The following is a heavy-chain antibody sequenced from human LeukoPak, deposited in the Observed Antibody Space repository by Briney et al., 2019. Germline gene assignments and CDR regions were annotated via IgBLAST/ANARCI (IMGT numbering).Heavy chain of an antibody. Sequence: SQTRSLTCAISGDSVSSNSAAWNWIRQSPSRGLEWLERTYYRSKWYNDYAVSVKSRITINPDTSKNQFSLQLNSVTPEDTAVYYCARVQGTMVRGVKDWFDPWGQGTLVTVSS. CDR2: TYYRSKWYN. CDR1: GDSVSSNSAA. CDR3: ARVQGTMVRGVKDWFDP. V-gene: IGHV6-1*01. J-gene: IGHJ5*02. D-gene: IGHD3-10*01.